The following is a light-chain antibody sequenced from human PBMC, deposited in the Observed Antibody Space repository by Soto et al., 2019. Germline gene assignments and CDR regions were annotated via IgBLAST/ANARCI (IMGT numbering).Light chain of an antibody. CDR1: QSVSSSY. V-gene: IGKV3-20*01. CDR3: QPYGSSPPGIT. CDR2: GAS. J-gene: IGKJ5*01. Sequence: EIVLTQSPGTLSLSPGERATLSCRASQSVSSSYLAWYQQKPGQAPRLLIDGASSRATGIPDRFSGSGSGTDFTLTISRLEPEDFAVYYCQPYGSSPPGITFGQGTRLEIK.